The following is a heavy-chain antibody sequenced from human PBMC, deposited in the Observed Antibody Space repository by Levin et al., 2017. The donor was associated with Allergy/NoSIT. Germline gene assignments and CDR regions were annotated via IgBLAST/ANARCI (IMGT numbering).Heavy chain of an antibody. CDR2: IKQDGSEK. Sequence: GGSLRLSCAASGFTFSSYWMSWVRQAPGKGLEWVANIKQDGSEKYYVDSVKGRFTISRDNAKNSLYLQMNSLRAEDTAVYYCARKMTDYYDYGMDVWGQGTTVTVSS. J-gene: IGHJ6*02. V-gene: IGHV3-7*01. CDR3: ARKMTDYYDYGMDV. CDR1: GFTFSSYW.